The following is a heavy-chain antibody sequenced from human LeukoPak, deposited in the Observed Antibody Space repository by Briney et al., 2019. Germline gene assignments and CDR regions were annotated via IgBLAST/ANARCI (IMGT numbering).Heavy chain of an antibody. V-gene: IGHV4-59*01. D-gene: IGHD3-22*01. J-gene: IGHJ6*03. Sequence: PSETLSLTCTVSGGSISSYYWSWIRQPPGKGLEWIGYIYYSGSTNYNPSLKSRVTISVDTSKNQFSLKLSSVTAADTAVYYCARVPYYYDSSGLDYYYYMDVWGKGTTVTVSS. CDR2: IYYSGST. CDR1: GGSISSYY. CDR3: ARVPYYYDSSGLDYYYYMDV.